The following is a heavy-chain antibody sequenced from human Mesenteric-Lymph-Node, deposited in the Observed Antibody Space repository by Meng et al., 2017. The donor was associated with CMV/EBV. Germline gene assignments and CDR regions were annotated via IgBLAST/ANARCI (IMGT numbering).Heavy chain of an antibody. J-gene: IGHJ4*02. V-gene: IGHV3-21*01. CDR2: ISGTSGYK. Sequence: GESLKISCAASGFTFRDYSMNWVRQAPGKGLEWGSSISGTSGYKFYADSVKGRFTISRDNAKTLLYLQMNSLRAEDTAVYYCAKRADHDFADYGDTYYFDYWGQGTLVTVSS. CDR1: GFTFRDYS. CDR3: AKRADHDFADYGDTYYFDY. D-gene: IGHD4-17*01.